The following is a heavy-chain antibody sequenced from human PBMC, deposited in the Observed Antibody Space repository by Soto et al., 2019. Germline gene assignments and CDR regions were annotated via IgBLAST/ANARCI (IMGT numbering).Heavy chain of an antibody. V-gene: IGHV3-33*01. CDR2: IGYDGSNK. CDR1: GFTFSSYG. CDR3: ARDLMGGYGPSNFDS. D-gene: IGHD5-12*01. J-gene: IGHJ4*02. Sequence: PGGSPRIFMAASGFTFSSYGMHWVRQAPGKGLAWVAVIGYDGSNKYYADSVKGRFTISRDNSKNTLYLQMNSLRAEDTAVYYCARDLMGGYGPSNFDSWGQGTLFTVYS.